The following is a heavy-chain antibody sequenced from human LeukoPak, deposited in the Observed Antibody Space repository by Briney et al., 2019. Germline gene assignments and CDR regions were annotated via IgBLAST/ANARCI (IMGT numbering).Heavy chain of an antibody. Sequence: SETLSLTCTVSGGSMRDYYWSWIRQPPGKGLEWIGYIYYSGGTNYNPSLKSRVTISVDTSKNQFSLKLTSVTAADTAVYYCARHNWGFRAFDIWGQGTMVTVSS. V-gene: IGHV4-59*01. CDR1: GGSMRDYY. J-gene: IGHJ3*02. CDR3: ARHNWGFRAFDI. D-gene: IGHD7-27*01. CDR2: IYYSGGT.